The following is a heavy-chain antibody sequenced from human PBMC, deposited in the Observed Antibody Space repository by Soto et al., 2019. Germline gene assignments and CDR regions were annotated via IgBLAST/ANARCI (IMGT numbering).Heavy chain of an antibody. V-gene: IGHV3-30*03. D-gene: IGHD6-6*01. CDR3: ARGTIVARQHLDY. J-gene: IGHJ4*02. Sequence: QVQLVESGGGVVQPGKSLRLSCAASGFTFSSYAMHWARQAPGKGLEWVTVISIRGGDEYYAESVRGRFTISRDDSKNTRYVQIDSLRVEDTAVYYCARGTIVARQHLDYWGQGILVTVSS. CDR2: ISIRGGDE. CDR1: GFTFSSYA.